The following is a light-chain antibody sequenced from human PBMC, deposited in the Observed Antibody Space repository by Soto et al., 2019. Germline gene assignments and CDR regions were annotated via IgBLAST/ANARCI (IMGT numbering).Light chain of an antibody. CDR1: QSVSSSS. CDR3: QRYGSSPLIT. J-gene: IGKJ5*01. V-gene: IGKV3-20*01. CDR2: GTS. Sequence: ETVWTQSPCTLSLSPGERATLSCRAIQSVSSSSLAWYQQRPGQAPRLLIYGTSSRATVIPDRFSGSGSGTDFTLTISRLEPEDFAVYFCQRYGSSPLITFGQGTRLEIK.